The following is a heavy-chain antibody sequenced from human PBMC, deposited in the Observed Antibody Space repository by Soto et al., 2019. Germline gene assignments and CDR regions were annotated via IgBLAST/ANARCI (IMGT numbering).Heavy chain of an antibody. CDR1: GFNFSSYA. Sequence: HPGGSLRLFCAAPGFNFSSYAMSWVRQAPGKGLAWVSAISGSGGSTYYADSVKGRFTISRDNSKNTSYLQMNTLRAEDTAVYYCATALHSSGSYPTGDYYGMDVWGQGTTVTVSS. D-gene: IGHD6-19*01. V-gene: IGHV3-23*01. CDR3: ATALHSSGSYPTGDYYGMDV. J-gene: IGHJ6*02. CDR2: ISGSGGST.